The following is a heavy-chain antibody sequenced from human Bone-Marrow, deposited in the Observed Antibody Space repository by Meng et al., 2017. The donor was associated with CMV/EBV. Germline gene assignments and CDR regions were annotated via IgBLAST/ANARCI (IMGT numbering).Heavy chain of an antibody. CDR3: AKVEWFGELPLDY. D-gene: IGHD3-10*01. CDR1: GFTFSSYA. Sequence: GESLKISCAASGFTFSSYAMHWVRQAPGKGLEWVAVISYDGSNKYYADFVKGRFTISRDNSKNTLYLQMNSLRAEDTAVYYCAKVEWFGELPLDYWGQGTLVTVSS. V-gene: IGHV3-30*04. CDR2: ISYDGSNK. J-gene: IGHJ4*02.